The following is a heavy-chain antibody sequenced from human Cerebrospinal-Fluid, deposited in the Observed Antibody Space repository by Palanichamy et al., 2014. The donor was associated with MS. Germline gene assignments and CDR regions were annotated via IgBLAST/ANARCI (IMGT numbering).Heavy chain of an antibody. CDR1: GGSFNDYY. Sequence: QVQLQQWGAGLLKPSETLSLTCAVYGGSFNDYYWSWVRQPRKGLEWIGEINHSGSTNYNPSLESRVTISVDTSKNQFSLKLSSATVADTAVYYCARGGACSADSCSILGFDSWGQGTLVTVSS. D-gene: IGHD2-15*01. CDR2: INHSGST. J-gene: IGHJ4*02. V-gene: IGHV4-34*02. CDR3: ARGGACSADSCSILGFDS.